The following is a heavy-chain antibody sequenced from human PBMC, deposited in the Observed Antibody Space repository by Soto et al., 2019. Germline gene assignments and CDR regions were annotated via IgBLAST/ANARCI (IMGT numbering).Heavy chain of an antibody. J-gene: IGHJ4*02. CDR1: GYTLTELS. V-gene: IGHV1-24*01. Sequence: ASVKVSCKVSGYTLTELSMHWVRQAPGKGLEWMGGFDPEDGETIYAQKFQGRVTMTEDTSTATAYMELSSLRSEDTAVYYCAKPHYDYIWGSYRFDYWGQGTLVTVSS. D-gene: IGHD3-16*02. CDR3: AKPHYDYIWGSYRFDY. CDR2: FDPEDGET.